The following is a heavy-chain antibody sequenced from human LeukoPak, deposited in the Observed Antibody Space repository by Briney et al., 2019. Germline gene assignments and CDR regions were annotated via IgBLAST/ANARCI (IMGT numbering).Heavy chain of an antibody. V-gene: IGHV1-58*02. D-gene: IGHD5-18*01. CDR1: GFTFTSSV. Sequence: SVKVSCKASGFTFTSSVMHWVRQARGQRLKWIGWIVICSGNTNYAQKFQERVTITRDMSTSTAYMELSSLRSEDTAVYYCAASMGYGYGYGAFDIWGQGTMVTVSS. CDR3: AASMGYGYGYGAFDI. J-gene: IGHJ3*02. CDR2: IVICSGNT.